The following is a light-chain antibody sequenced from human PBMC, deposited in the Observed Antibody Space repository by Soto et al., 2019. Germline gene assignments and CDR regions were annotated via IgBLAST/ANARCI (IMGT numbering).Light chain of an antibody. CDR1: SSDVGAYNY. J-gene: IGLJ3*02. CDR2: EVT. CDR3: SSFASSNTWV. V-gene: IGLV2-8*01. Sequence: QSVLTQPPSASGSPGQSVTISCTGTSSDVGAYNYVSWYQQHAGKAPKLVIYEVTKRPSGVPDRFSGYKSANTASLTVSGLQAEDEADYYCSSFASSNTWVFGGGTKVTVL.